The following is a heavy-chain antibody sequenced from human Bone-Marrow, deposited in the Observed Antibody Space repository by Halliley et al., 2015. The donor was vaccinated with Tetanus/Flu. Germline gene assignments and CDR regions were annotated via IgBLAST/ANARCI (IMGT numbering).Heavy chain of an antibody. D-gene: IGHD3-16*01. Sequence: AVSGFTFSSYWMSWVRQAPGRGLEWVANIKSDGSEKDYVDSVKGRFTISRDNAQNSLYLQMNSLRAEGTAVYYSARDGRWDLVIGGFDFWGQGTLAAVSS. V-gene: IGHV3-7*01. J-gene: IGHJ4*02. CDR3: ARDGRWDLVIGGFDF. CDR1: GFTFSSYW. CDR2: IKSDGSEK.